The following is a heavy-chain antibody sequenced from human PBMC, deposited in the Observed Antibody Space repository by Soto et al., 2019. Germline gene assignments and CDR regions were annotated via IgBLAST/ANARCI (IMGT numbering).Heavy chain of an antibody. CDR1: GFTLSSYA. V-gene: IGHV3-23*01. Sequence: LRLSCAASGFTLSSYAMSWVRQAPGQGLEWVSAISGSGLNTYYADSVKSRFTISRDNSKNTLYLQMNSLRVEDTAVYYCAKELHPMFVFKCFDTWRQGTLVTVSS. CDR2: ISGSGLNT. CDR3: AKELHPMFVFKCFDT. J-gene: IGHJ5*02. D-gene: IGHD3-10*02.